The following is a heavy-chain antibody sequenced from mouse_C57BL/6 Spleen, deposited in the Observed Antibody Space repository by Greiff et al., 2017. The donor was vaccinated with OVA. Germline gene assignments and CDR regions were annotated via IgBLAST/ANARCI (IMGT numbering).Heavy chain of an antibody. CDR2: INPNNGGT. CDR3: ARTWGNYGSSSWFAY. V-gene: IGHV1-26*01. D-gene: IGHD1-1*01. CDR1: GYTFTDYY. Sequence: VQLQQSGPELVKPGASVKISCKASGYTFTDYYMNWVKQSHGKSLEWIGDINPNNGGTSYNQKFKGKATLTVDKSSSTAYMELRSLTSEDSAVYYCARTWGNYGSSSWFAYWGQGTLVTVSA. J-gene: IGHJ3*01.